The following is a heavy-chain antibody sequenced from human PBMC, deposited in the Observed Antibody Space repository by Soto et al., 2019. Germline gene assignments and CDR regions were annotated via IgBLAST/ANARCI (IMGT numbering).Heavy chain of an antibody. CDR3: AKGSDTDVGMDV. V-gene: IGHV3-30*18. CDR2: ISYDGSNK. Sequence: QVQLVESGGGVVQPGRSLRLSCAASGFTFSSYGMHWVRQAPGKGLEWVAVISYDGSNKYYADSVKGRFTISRDNSKNTLYLQMNSLRAEDTAVYYCAKGSDTDVGMDVWGQGTTVTVSS. J-gene: IGHJ6*02. CDR1: GFTFSSYG. D-gene: IGHD3-10*01.